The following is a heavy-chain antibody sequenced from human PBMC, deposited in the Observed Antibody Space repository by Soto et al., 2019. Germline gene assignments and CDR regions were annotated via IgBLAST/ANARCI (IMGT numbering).Heavy chain of an antibody. CDR3: AKDLRPDSSGYYPSFDY. CDR2: ISGSGGST. J-gene: IGHJ4*02. D-gene: IGHD3-22*01. V-gene: IGHV3-23*01. Sequence: GGSLRLSCAASGFTFSSYAMSWVRQAPGKGLEWVSAISGSGGSTYYADSVKGRFTISRDNSKNTLYLQMNSLRAEDTAVYYCAKDLRPDSSGYYPSFDYWGQGTLVTVYS. CDR1: GFTFSSYA.